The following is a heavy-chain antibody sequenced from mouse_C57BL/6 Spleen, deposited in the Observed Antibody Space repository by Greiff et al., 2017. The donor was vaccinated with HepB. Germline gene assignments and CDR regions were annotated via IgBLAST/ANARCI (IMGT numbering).Heavy chain of an antibody. D-gene: IGHD1-1*01. V-gene: IGHV1-55*01. Sequence: QVHVKQPGAELVKPGASVKMSCKASGYTFTSYWITWVKQRPGQGLEWIGDIYPGSGSTNYNEKFKSKATLTVDTSSSTAYMQLSSLTSEDSAVYYCARHYYGSSRYAMDYWGQGTSVTVSS. J-gene: IGHJ4*01. CDR2: IYPGSGST. CDR1: GYTFTSYW. CDR3: ARHYYGSSRYAMDY.